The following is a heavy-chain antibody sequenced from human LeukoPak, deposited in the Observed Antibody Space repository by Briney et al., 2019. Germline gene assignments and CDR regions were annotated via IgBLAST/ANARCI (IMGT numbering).Heavy chain of an antibody. Sequence: SVKVSCKASGGTFSSYAISWVRQAPGQGLEWMGGIIPIFGTANYAQKFQGRVTITADESTSTAYMELSSLRSEDTAVYYCAKVSGGGLYYDGMDVWGQGTTVTVSS. CDR3: AKVSGGGLYYDGMDV. D-gene: IGHD1-14*01. V-gene: IGHV1-69*13. CDR1: GGTFSSYA. CDR2: IIPIFGTA. J-gene: IGHJ6*02.